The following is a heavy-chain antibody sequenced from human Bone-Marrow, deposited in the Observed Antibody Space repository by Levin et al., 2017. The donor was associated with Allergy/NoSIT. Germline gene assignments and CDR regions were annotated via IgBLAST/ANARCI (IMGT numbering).Heavy chain of an antibody. Sequence: ASVKVSCMGSGYSFTSYWIGWVRQMPGKGLECIGIIYPDDSDTRYSPSFQGQVTISADKSISTAYLQWNSLKASDTAMYYCATGDNWDYFDYWGQGTLVTVSS. CDR2: IYPDDSDT. J-gene: IGHJ4*02. V-gene: IGHV5-51*01. CDR3: ATGDNWDYFDY. CDR1: GYSFTSYW. D-gene: IGHD1-20*01.